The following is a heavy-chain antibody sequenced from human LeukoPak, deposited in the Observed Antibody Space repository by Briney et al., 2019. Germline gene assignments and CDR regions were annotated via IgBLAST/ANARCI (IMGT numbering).Heavy chain of an antibody. D-gene: IGHD3-10*01. CDR2: INHSGGT. CDR3: ARAGFGLAPHRGTPFDY. CDR1: GGSFSDYY. V-gene: IGHV4-34*01. Sequence: PSETLSLTCAVYGGSFSDYYWSWIRQPPGKGLEWIGEINHSGGTNYNPSLKTRVTISVDTSKNQFSLKLKSVTAADTAMYYCARAGFGLAPHRGTPFDYWGQGTLVTVSS. J-gene: IGHJ4*02.